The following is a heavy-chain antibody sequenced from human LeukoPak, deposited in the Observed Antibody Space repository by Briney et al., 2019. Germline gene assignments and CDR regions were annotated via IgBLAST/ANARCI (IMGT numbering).Heavy chain of an antibody. CDR3: SKSVGWKQQLVQRYYYFDY. D-gene: IGHD6-13*01. V-gene: IGHV3-23*01. CDR1: GFTFSSYA. Sequence: PGGSLRLSCAASGFTFSSYAMSWVRQAPGKGLEWVSAISGSGGSTYYADSVKGRFTISRDNSKNTLYLQMNSLRAEDTAVYYWSKSVGWKQQLVQRYYYFDYWGQGTLVTVSS. J-gene: IGHJ4*02. CDR2: ISGSGGST.